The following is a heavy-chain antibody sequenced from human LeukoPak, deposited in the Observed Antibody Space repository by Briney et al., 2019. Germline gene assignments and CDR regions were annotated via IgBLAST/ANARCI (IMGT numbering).Heavy chain of an antibody. J-gene: IGHJ4*02. CDR3: AKAHSGGWFPADF. Sequence: GGSLRLSCAASGFTFSSYGIHWVRQAPGKGLEWVAFIRYNGNNQYYADSVKGRFIISRDNSKNTLNLQMNSLRAEDTAMYYCAKAHSGGWFPADFWGQGTLVTVSS. D-gene: IGHD6-19*01. CDR1: GFTFSSYG. CDR2: IRYNGNNQ. V-gene: IGHV3-30*02.